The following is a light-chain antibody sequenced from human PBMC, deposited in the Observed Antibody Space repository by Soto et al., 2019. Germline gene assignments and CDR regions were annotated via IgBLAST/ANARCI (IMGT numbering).Light chain of an antibody. V-gene: IGKV1-9*01. CDR2: AAS. CDR3: QQLNSYPLT. Sequence: SQSPSFLSASVGDRVTITCRASQDISDYLAWYQQRPGKAPKLLIYAASTLQSGVPSRFSGSGSGTEFTLTISSLQPEDFATYSCQQLNSYPLTFGGGTKVDIK. J-gene: IGKJ4*01. CDR1: QDISDY.